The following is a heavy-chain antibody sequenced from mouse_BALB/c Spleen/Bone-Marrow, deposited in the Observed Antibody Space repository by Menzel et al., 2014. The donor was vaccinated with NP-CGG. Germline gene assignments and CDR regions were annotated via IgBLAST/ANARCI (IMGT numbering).Heavy chain of an antibody. V-gene: IGHV14-3*02. J-gene: IGHJ2*01. D-gene: IGHD3-3*01. CDR2: IDTANGNT. CDR1: GFNIKDTY. Sequence: VQLQQSGAELVKPGASVKLSCTASGFNIKDTYMHWVKQRPEQGLEWIGRIDTANGNTKYDPKFQGKATITADTSSNTVYLQLSSLTSEDNAVYYCARYMLGIFFDYWGLGTARTGAS. CDR3: ARYMLGIFFDY.